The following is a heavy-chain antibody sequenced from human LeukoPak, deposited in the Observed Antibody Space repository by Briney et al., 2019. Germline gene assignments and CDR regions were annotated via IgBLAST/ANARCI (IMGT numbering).Heavy chain of an antibody. Sequence: GGSLRLSCVASGFTFSTYAMSWVRQAPGKGLEGVSGISDSGDNIYDADSVKGRFTISSDNSRGTLYLQMDSLRGDDTAVYYCAKFANGYYGTFFDYWGQGFLVAVSS. D-gene: IGHD3-3*01. CDR3: AKFANGYYGTFFDY. J-gene: IGHJ4*02. CDR2: ISDSGDNI. CDR1: GFTFSTYA. V-gene: IGHV3-23*01.